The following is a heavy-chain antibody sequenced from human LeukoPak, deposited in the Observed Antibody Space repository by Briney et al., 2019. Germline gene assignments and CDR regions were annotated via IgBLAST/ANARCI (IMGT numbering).Heavy chain of an antibody. J-gene: IGHJ3*02. CDR2: IKQDGSDK. CDR3: ARDVEMYSSTWSDAFDI. D-gene: IGHD6-13*01. CDR1: GFTFSSYW. Sequence: SGGSLRLSCAASGFTFSSYWMTWVRQAPGKGLEWVANIKQDGSDKYYMDSVRGRFTISRDNAKNSLYLQMNSPRVEDTAVYYCARDVEMYSSTWSDAFDIWGQGTMVTVSS. V-gene: IGHV3-7*01.